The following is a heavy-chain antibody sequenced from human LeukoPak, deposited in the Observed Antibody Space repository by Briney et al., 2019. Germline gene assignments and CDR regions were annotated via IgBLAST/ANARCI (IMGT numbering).Heavy chain of an antibody. D-gene: IGHD3-22*01. J-gene: IGHJ4*02. Sequence: ASVKVSCEASGYTFTVYYMHWVRQAPGQGLEWMGWINPNSGGTNYTQKFQGRVTITRDTSISTAYMALSRLRSAATAVYYCARDGSYYYDSSGYPPPDYWGQGTLVTVSS. CDR1: GYTFTVYY. CDR3: ARDGSYYYDSSGYPPPDY. V-gene: IGHV1-2*02. CDR2: INPNSGGT.